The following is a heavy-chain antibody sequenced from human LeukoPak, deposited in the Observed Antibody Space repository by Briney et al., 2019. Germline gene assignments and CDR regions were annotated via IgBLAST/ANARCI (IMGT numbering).Heavy chain of an antibody. CDR1: GGTFSSYA. CDR3: ARDEYQLLKN. CDR2: IIPIFGTA. V-gene: IGHV1-69*06. J-gene: IGHJ4*02. Sequence: SVEVSCKASGGTFSSYAISWVRQAPGQGLEWMGGIIPIFGTANYAQKFQGRVTITADKSTSTAYMELSSLRSEDTAVYYCARDEYQLLKNWGQGTLVTVSS. D-gene: IGHD2-2*01.